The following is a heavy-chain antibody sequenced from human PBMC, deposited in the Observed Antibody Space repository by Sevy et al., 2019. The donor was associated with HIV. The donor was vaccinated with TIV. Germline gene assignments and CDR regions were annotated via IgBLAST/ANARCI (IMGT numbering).Heavy chain of an antibody. CDR1: GFTVSSNY. V-gene: IGHV3-53*01. Sequence: GGSLRLSCAASGFTVSSNYMSWVRQAPGKGLEWVSVIYSGGSTYYADSVKGRFTISRDNSKNTLYLQMNSLRAEDTAVYYCARGRYDSSGYYRTTQYYFDYWGQGTLVTVSS. D-gene: IGHD3-22*01. CDR2: IYSGGST. J-gene: IGHJ4*02. CDR3: ARGRYDSSGYYRTTQYYFDY.